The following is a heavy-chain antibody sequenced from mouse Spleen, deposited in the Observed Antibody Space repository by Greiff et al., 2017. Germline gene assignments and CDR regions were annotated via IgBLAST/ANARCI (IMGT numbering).Heavy chain of an antibody. CDR3: ARRYGNLMDY. Sequence: DVKLVESGGGLVKPGGSLKLSCAASGFTFSDYGMHWVRQAPEKGLEWVAYISSGSSTIYYADTVKGRFTISRDNAKNTLFLQMTSLRSEDTAMYYCARRYGNLMDYWGQGTSVTVSS. CDR2: ISSGSSTI. V-gene: IGHV5-17*01. CDR1: GFTFSDYG. J-gene: IGHJ4*01. D-gene: IGHD2-10*02.